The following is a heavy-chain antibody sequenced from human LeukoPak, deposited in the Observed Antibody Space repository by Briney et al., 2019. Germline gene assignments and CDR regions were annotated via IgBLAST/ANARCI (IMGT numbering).Heavy chain of an antibody. CDR2: ISGSGGST. Sequence: GGSLRLSCAASGFTSSSYAMSWVRQAPGKGLEWVSAISGSGGSTYYADSVKGRFTISRDNSKNTLYLQMNSLRAEDTAVYYCAKDFSGSGSYIFDYWGQGTLVTVSS. V-gene: IGHV3-23*01. CDR1: GFTSSSYA. D-gene: IGHD3-10*01. CDR3: AKDFSGSGSYIFDY. J-gene: IGHJ4*02.